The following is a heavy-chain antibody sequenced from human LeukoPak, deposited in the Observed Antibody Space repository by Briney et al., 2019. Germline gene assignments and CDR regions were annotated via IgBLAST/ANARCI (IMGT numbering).Heavy chain of an antibody. Sequence: GGSLRLSCAASGFTFNNYGMHWVRQAPGKGLVWVSRINGDGSSTTYADSVKGRFTISRDNAKNSLYLQMNSLRAEDTAVYYCARDLRGYYDFWSGYLTWAPSHYYYCYMDVWGKGTTVTVSS. J-gene: IGHJ6*03. CDR2: INGDGSST. CDR1: GFTFNNYG. D-gene: IGHD3-3*01. CDR3: ARDLRGYYDFWSGYLTWAPSHYYYCYMDV. V-gene: IGHV3-74*01.